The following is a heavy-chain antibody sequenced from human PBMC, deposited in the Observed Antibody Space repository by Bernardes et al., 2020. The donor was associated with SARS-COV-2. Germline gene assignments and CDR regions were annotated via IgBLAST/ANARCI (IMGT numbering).Heavy chain of an antibody. V-gene: IGHV1-3*01. Sequence: ASVKVSCKASGYMCPNYKMHWVRQAAGQGRDGMGWIDGGNGNTKYSENFQDRVTITRDTSASTADMELSSLRFEDTAVYYCVRVPPAGILTGPPDSWGQGNVVNV. J-gene: IGHJ4*02. D-gene: IGHD3-9*01. CDR2: IDGGNGNT. CDR3: VRVPPAGILTGPPDS. CDR1: GYMCPNYK.